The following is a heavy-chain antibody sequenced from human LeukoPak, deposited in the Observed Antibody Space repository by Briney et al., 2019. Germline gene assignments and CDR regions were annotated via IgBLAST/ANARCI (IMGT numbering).Heavy chain of an antibody. D-gene: IGHD3-10*01. CDR1: GYTLTELS. Sequence: ASVEVSCKVSGYTLTELSMHWVRQAPGKGLEWMGGFDPEDGETIYAQKFQGRVTMTEDTSTDTAYMELSSLRSEDTAVYYCATSAAMVRGVSYYYMDVWGKGTTVTISS. J-gene: IGHJ6*03. CDR3: ATSAAMVRGVSYYYMDV. CDR2: FDPEDGET. V-gene: IGHV1-24*01.